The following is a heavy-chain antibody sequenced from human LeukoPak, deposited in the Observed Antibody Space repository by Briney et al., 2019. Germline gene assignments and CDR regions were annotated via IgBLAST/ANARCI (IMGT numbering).Heavy chain of an antibody. CDR1: GYRFTNYW. CDR3: ARGGTYRYGSSDY. Sequence: GESLKISCKASGYRFTNYWIGWVRQMPGKGLEWMGIIHPGDSGTKYSPSVQDQVTMSFDESTTTAYLQWSSLRASDSAIYYCARGGTYRYGSSDYWGQGTLVTVSS. D-gene: IGHD5-18*01. V-gene: IGHV5-51*01. CDR2: IHPGDSGT. J-gene: IGHJ4*02.